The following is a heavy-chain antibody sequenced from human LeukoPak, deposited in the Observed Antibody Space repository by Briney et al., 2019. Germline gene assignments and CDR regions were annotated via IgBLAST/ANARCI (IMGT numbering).Heavy chain of an antibody. CDR3: ARLGSAYYDILTGRGYDY. D-gene: IGHD3-9*01. V-gene: IGHV4-34*01. J-gene: IGHJ4*02. Sequence: PSEALSLTCAVYGGSFSGYYWSWIRQPPGKGLEWIGEINHSGSTNYNPSLKSRVTISVDTSKNQFSLKLSSVTAADTAVYYCARLGSAYYDILTGRGYDYWGQGTLVTVSS. CDR1: GGSFSGYY. CDR2: INHSGST.